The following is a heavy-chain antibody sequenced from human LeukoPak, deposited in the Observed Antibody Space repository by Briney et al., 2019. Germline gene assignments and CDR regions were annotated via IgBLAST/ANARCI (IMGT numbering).Heavy chain of an antibody. J-gene: IGHJ4*02. D-gene: IGHD6-6*01. Sequence: ETLSLTCAVSGGSISSSSYSWGWIRQPPGKGLEWVANIKQDGSAKFYVDSVKGRFTISRDNAKNSLYLQMNSLRAEDTAIYHCARVSSYSSSSGSLCDYWGQGTRVTVSS. CDR2: IKQDGSAK. V-gene: IGHV3-7*01. CDR3: ARVSSYSSSSGSLCDY. CDR1: GGSISSSSYS.